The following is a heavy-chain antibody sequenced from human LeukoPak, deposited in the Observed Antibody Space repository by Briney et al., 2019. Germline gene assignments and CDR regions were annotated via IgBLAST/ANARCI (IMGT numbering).Heavy chain of an antibody. CDR1: GFTFSTYG. V-gene: IGHV3-30*18. Sequence: GRSLRLSCAASGFTFSTYGMHWVRQAPGEGLEWVALISYDGSNNYHADSVKGRFTISRDNSKKKLYLQMNSLRAEDTAIYYCAKDRQRVAYGGAFDLWGQGTMVTVSS. D-gene: IGHD4-17*01. CDR2: ISYDGSNN. J-gene: IGHJ3*01. CDR3: AKDRQRVAYGGAFDL.